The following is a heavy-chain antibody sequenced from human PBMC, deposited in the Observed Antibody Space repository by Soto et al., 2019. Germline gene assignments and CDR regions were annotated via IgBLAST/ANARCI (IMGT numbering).Heavy chain of an antibody. CDR1: GDSFSFYN. J-gene: IGHJ4*02. CDR3: ATSYGSGYRAFDY. CDR2: VNPILSMS. D-gene: IGHD3-10*01. Sequence: QVQLVQSGAELKKPGSSVKVSFKASGDSFSFYNINWVREAPGLGLEWMGRVNPILSMSNYAQKFQGRVTMTADKSTSTAYMELRSLRSEDTAFYYCATSYGSGYRAFDYWGQGALVTVSS. V-gene: IGHV1-69*02.